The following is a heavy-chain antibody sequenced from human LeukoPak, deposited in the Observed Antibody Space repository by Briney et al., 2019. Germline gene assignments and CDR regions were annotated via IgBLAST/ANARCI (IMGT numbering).Heavy chain of an antibody. Sequence: GRSLRLSCAASGFTFSSYAMHWVRQAPGKGLEWVAVISYDGSSKYYADSVKGRFTISRDNSKNTLYLQMNSLRAEDTAVYYCARAFLLWFGELYYFDYWGQGTLVTVSS. CDR3: ARAFLLWFGELYYFDY. V-gene: IGHV3-30*04. CDR1: GFTFSSYA. D-gene: IGHD3-10*01. J-gene: IGHJ4*02. CDR2: ISYDGSSK.